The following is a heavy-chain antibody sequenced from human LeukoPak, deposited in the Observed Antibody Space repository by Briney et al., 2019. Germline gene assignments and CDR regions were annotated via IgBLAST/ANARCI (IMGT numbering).Heavy chain of an antibody. CDR1: GFTVGSNY. J-gene: IGHJ3*02. Sequence: PGGSLRLSCAASGFTVGSNYMSWVRQAPGKGLEWISVIYSGGSTYYADSVKGRFTISRDNSKNTVYLQMNSLRAEDTAVYYCARDPEGALWWSKGAFDIWGQGTMVTVSS. CDR3: ARDPEGALWWSKGAFDI. D-gene: IGHD2-21*01. CDR2: IYSGGST. V-gene: IGHV3-66*01.